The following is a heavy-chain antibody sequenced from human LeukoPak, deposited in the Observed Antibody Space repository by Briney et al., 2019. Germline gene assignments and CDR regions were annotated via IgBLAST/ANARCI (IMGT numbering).Heavy chain of an antibody. Sequence: SGTLSLTCSVSVGFTTYDYWNWIRQPAGKAPEWIGRIHTTGSTNYNPSLKSLLTVTLDKSKKQFSLKVTSMAAADTALYYCARGGGNRHFDSWGQGILVTVSS. V-gene: IGHV4-4*07. J-gene: IGHJ4*02. D-gene: IGHD2-15*01. CDR1: VGFTTYDY. CDR2: IHTTGST. CDR3: ARGGGNRHFDS.